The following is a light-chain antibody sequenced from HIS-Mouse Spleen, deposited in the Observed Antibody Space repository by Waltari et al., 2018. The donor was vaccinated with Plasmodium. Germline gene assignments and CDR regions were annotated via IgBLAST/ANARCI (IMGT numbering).Light chain of an antibody. CDR3: QQRSNWPRVLT. J-gene: IGKJ4*01. CDR2: DAS. CDR1: QSVSSS. V-gene: IGKV3-11*01. Sequence: DIVLTQSPATLSLSPGERATLSCRASQSVSSSLAWYQQKPGQAPRLRIYDASNRATGIPARFSGSGSGTDFTLTISSLEPEDFAVYYCQQRSNWPRVLTFGGGTKVEIK.